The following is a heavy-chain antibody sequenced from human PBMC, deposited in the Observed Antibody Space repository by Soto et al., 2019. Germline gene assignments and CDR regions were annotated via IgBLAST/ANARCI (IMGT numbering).Heavy chain of an antibody. CDR3: ARTPDYYDSSGSAA. CDR2: IYCSGST. J-gene: IGHJ4*02. V-gene: IGHV4-30-4*01. D-gene: IGHD3-22*01. CDR1: GGSISSGDYY. Sequence: SETLSLTCTVSGGSISSGDYYWSWIRQPPGKGLEWIGYIYCSGSTYYNPSLKSRVTISVDTSKNQFSLKLSSVTAADTAVYYCARTPDYYDSSGSAAWGQGTLVTVSS.